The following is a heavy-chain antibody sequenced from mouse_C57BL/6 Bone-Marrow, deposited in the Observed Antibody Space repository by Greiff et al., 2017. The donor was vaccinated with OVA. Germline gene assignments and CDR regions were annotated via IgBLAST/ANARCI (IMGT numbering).Heavy chain of an antibody. V-gene: IGHV5-9*01. D-gene: IGHD1-1*01. CDR2: ISGGGGNN. J-gene: IGHJ2*01. Sequence: DVKLVESGGGLVKPGGSLKLSCAASGFTFSSYTMSWVRQTPEKRLEWVATISGGGGNNYYPDSVLGRFTISRDNAKNTLYLQMSSLRSEDTALYYCARVYYYYFDYWGQGTTLTVSS. CDR1: GFTFSSYT. CDR3: ARVYYYYFDY.